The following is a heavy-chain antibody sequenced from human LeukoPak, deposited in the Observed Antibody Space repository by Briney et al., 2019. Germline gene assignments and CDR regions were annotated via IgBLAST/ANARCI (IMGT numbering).Heavy chain of an antibody. CDR3: ARTPVGFNTVTPTDVHY. J-gene: IGHJ4*02. CDR2: ISGYNGNT. Sequence: ASVKVSCKASGYTFTSYGISWVRQAPGQGLEWMGWISGYNGNTNYAQKLQGRVTMTTDTSTTTAYMELRSLRSDDTAVYYCARTPVGFNTVTPTDVHYWGQGTLVTVSS. D-gene: IGHD4-17*01. CDR1: GYTFTSYG. V-gene: IGHV1-18*01.